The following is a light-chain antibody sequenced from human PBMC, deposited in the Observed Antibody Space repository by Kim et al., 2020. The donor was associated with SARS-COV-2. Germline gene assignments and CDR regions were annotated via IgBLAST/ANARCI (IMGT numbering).Light chain of an antibody. V-gene: IGKV1-16*01. CDR3: QQYDSYPRT. Sequence: ASVGDRVTITCRASQDINNYLAWFQQKPGKAPKSLIFLASNLQSGVPSRFSGSGSGTDFSLTISSLQPEDFAIYFCQQYDSYPRTFGQGTKVDIK. J-gene: IGKJ1*01. CDR2: LAS. CDR1: QDINNY.